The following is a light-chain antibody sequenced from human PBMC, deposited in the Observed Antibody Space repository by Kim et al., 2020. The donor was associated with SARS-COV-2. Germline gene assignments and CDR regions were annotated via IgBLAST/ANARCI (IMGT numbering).Light chain of an antibody. CDR1: QGISGW. CDR3: QQANSFPWT. Sequence: DIQMTQSPSSVSASVGDRVTITCRASQGISGWLAWYQQKPGKAPKLLIYAASSLQSGVPSRFSGSGSGTDFTLTISSLQPEDFGTYYCQQANSFPWTFGQGTKVDIK. CDR2: AAS. J-gene: IGKJ1*01. V-gene: IGKV1-12*01.